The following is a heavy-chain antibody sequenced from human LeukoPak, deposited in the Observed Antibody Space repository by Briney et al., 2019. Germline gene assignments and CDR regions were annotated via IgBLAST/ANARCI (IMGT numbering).Heavy chain of an antibody. V-gene: IGHV1-69*06. Sequence: ASVKVSCKASGYTFTSYGINWVRQAPGQGFEWMGSIIPSFGAPAYAQKFEDRITLTADKSTGTVYMELSSLRSDDTAFYYCARGSKYYYASGSYSADYWGQGSLVSVSS. J-gene: IGHJ4*02. CDR1: GYTFTSYG. D-gene: IGHD3-10*01. CDR2: IIPSFGAP. CDR3: ARGSKYYYASGSYSADY.